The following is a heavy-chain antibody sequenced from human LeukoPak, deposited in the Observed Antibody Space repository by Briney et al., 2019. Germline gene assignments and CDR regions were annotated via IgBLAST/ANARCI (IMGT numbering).Heavy chain of an antibody. CDR1: GFTFSGSA. CDR3: TRRDAFDI. CDR2: IRSKANSYAT. V-gene: IGHV3-73*01. Sequence: LGGSLRLSCAASGFTFSGSAMHWVRQASGKGREWVGRIRSKANSYATAYAASVKGRFTISRDDSKNTAYLQMNSLKTEDTVVYYCTRRDAFDIWGQGTMVTVSS. J-gene: IGHJ3*02.